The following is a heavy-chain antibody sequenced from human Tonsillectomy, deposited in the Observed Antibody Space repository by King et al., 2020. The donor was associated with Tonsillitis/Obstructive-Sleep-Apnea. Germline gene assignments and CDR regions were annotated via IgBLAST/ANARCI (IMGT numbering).Heavy chain of an antibody. CDR3: ARGGGYDFWSGYQLGD. J-gene: IGHJ4*02. D-gene: IGHD3-3*01. CDR2: IYSGGST. V-gene: IGHV3-66*01. CDR1: GFTVSSNY. Sequence: VQLVESGGGLVQPGESLRFSCAGSGFTVSSNYMSWVRQAPGRGREWVSVIYSGGSTYYADSVKGRFTISRDNSKNTRYLQMNSLRAEDPAVYYCARGGGYDFWSGYQLGDWGQGTLVTVSS.